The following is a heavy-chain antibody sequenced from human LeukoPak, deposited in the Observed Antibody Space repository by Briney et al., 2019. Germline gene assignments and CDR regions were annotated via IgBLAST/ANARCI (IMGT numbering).Heavy chain of an antibody. V-gene: IGHV4-39*07. J-gene: IGHJ4*02. Sequence: SETLSFTCAVSGGSLSASNHHWGWIRQPPGKGLEWIGSIHYTGTTYYNPSLKSRVIISIDMSKSQFSLNLYSVTAADTAIYYCARDIPTGYHDYWGRGTLITVSS. CDR1: GGSLSASNHH. D-gene: IGHD3-9*01. CDR2: IHYTGTT. CDR3: ARDIPTGYHDY.